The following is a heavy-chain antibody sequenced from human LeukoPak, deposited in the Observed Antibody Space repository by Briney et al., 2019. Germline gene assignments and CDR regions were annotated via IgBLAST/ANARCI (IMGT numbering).Heavy chain of an antibody. J-gene: IGHJ4*02. CDR3: AREVGATYYFDY. Sequence: SETLSFTCTVSGGSISSYYWSWIRQPPGKGLEWIGYIYYGGSTNYNPSLKSRVTISVDTSKNQFSLKLSSVTAADTAVYYCAREVGATYYFDYWGQGTLVTVSS. D-gene: IGHD1-26*01. CDR2: IYYGGST. CDR1: GGSISSYY. V-gene: IGHV4-59*01.